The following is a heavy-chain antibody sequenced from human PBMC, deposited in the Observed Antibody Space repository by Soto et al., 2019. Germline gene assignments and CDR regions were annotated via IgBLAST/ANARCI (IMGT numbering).Heavy chain of an antibody. CDR2: IIPILGTA. CDR3: ARGGITMIVELTAYAFDI. J-gene: IGHJ3*02. D-gene: IGHD3-22*01. Sequence: QVQLVQSGAEVKKPGSSVKVSCKASGGTFSSYAISWVRQAPGQGLEWMGGIIPILGTANYAQKFQGRVTSTAAESTSTAYRELSSLRSEDTAVYYCARGGITMIVELTAYAFDIWGQGTMVTVSS. V-gene: IGHV1-69*11. CDR1: GGTFSSYA.